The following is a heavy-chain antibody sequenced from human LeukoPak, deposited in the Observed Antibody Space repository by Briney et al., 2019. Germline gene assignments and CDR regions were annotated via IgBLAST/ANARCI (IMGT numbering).Heavy chain of an antibody. Sequence: GGSLRLSCAASGFTFSSYGMHWVRQAPGKGLEWVAVISYDGSNKYYADSVKGRFTISRDNSKNTLYLQMNSLRAEDTAVYYCARGLVGVAGNYFDYWGQGTLVTVSS. CDR3: ARGLVGVAGNYFDY. CDR1: GFTFSSYG. V-gene: IGHV3-30*03. J-gene: IGHJ4*02. D-gene: IGHD2-15*01. CDR2: ISYDGSNK.